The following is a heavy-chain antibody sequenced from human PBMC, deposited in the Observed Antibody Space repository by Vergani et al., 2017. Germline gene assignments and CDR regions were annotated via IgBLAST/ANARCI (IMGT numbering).Heavy chain of an antibody. D-gene: IGHD6-13*01. CDR3: ARXRGYSSSWYGWFDP. J-gene: IGHJ5*02. CDR1: GGTFSSYA. V-gene: IGHV1-69*13. CDR2: IIPIFGTA. Sequence: QVQLVQSGAEVKKPGSSVKVSCKASGGTFSSYAISWVRQAPGQGLEWMGRIIPIFGTANYAQKFQGRVTITADESTSTAYMELSSLRSEYTAVYYCARXRGYSSSWYGWFDPWGQGTLVTVSS.